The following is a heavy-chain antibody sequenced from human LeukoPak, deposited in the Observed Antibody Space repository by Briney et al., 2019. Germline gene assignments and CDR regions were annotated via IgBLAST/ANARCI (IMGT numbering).Heavy chain of an antibody. CDR1: GYTFTSYA. Sequence: ASVKVSCKASGYTFTSYAMHWVRQAPGQRLEWMGWISAYNGNTNYAQKLQGRVTMTTDTSTSTAYMELRSLRSDDTAVYYCARGDRGYSGYDYDYWGQGTLVTVSS. V-gene: IGHV1-18*01. CDR3: ARGDRGYSGYDYDY. CDR2: ISAYNGNT. D-gene: IGHD5-12*01. J-gene: IGHJ4*02.